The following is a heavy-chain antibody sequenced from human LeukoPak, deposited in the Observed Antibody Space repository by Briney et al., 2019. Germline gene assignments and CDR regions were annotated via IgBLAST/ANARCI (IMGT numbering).Heavy chain of an antibody. CDR3: ARGLPATTVTSANYYGMDV. D-gene: IGHD4-17*01. CDR1: GGSFSGYY. Sequence: SETLSLTCAVYGGSFSGYYWNWIRQPPGKGLEWIGEINHSGSTNCNPSLKSRVTILLDTSKNQFSLKVSSVTAADTAVYYCARGLPATTVTSANYYGMDVWGQGTTVTVSS. CDR2: INHSGST. J-gene: IGHJ6*02. V-gene: IGHV4-34*01.